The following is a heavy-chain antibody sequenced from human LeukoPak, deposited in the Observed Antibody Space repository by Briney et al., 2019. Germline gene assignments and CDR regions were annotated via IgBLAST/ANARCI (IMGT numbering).Heavy chain of an antibody. CDR1: GFTSSAYD. V-gene: IGHV3-13*04. Sequence: GGSLRLSCAASGFTSSAYDMHWVRQITGGGLGWVSTSGTVGDTFYSDSVKGRFTISRENAKNSVHLQMNSLRVEDSAIYFCVRAAMPYIINGRRFDYWGRGTLVTVSS. D-gene: IGHD2-2*01. CDR2: SGTVGDT. J-gene: IGHJ4*02. CDR3: VRAAMPYIINGRRFDY.